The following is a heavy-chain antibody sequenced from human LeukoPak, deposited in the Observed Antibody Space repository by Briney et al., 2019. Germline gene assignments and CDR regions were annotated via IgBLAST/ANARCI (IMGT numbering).Heavy chain of an antibody. CDR3: ARGPYDSSGYVP. J-gene: IGHJ5*02. Sequence: PSETLSLTCAVYGGSFSGYYWSWIRQPPGKGLEWIGEINHSGSTNYNPSLKSRVTISVDTSKNQFSLKLSSVTAADTAVYYCARGPYDSSGYVPWGQGTLVTVSS. CDR2: INHSGST. V-gene: IGHV4-34*01. D-gene: IGHD3-22*01. CDR1: GGSFSGYY.